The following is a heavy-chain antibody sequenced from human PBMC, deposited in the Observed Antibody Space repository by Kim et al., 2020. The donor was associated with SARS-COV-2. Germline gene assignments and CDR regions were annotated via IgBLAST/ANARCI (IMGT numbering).Heavy chain of an antibody. V-gene: IGHV3-74*01. CDR3: ARGSFQQGFDP. CDR2: IKSDGSDT. D-gene: IGHD6-13*01. Sequence: GGSLRLSCEASGFTFSSYWMNWVRQGPGKGLVWVSRIKSDGSDTHYADSVKGRFTISRDNAKNTLHLQLNSLGVEDTAIYYCARGSFQQGFDPWGQGTLVNVYS. CDR1: GFTFSSYW. J-gene: IGHJ5*02.